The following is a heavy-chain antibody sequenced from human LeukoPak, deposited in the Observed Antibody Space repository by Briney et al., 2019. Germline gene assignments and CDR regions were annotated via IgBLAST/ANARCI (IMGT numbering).Heavy chain of an antibody. J-gene: IGHJ6*04. V-gene: IGHV3-30*18. Sequence: GGSLRLSCAAGGFTFSSYVMHWVRQAPGRGLERVAVISYDGSNKFYADSVKCRFTISRDNSKNTLYLQMNSLRGEETLVYYCAKRVKEVWSGRFQYYYYYGMDGWSKGTTVTVPS. CDR2: ISYDGSNK. D-gene: IGHD3-10*01. CDR1: GFTFSSYV. CDR3: AKRVKEVWSGRFQYYYYYGMDG.